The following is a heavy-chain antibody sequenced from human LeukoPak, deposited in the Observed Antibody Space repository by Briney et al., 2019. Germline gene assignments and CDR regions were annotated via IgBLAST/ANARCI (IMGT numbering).Heavy chain of an antibody. D-gene: IGHD6-25*01. CDR1: GGSISPYY. J-gene: IGHJ4*02. CDR3: ARAETLAAIYFDF. V-gene: IGHV4-59*01. CDR2: IFHSGIT. Sequence: SETLSLTCSVPGGSISPYYWSWCRQPPGKGLEWIGYIFHSGITTYNPSLKSRVTISLDSSKNQFFLRLTSVTAADTAMYYCARAETLAAIYFDFWGQGSLVTVSS.